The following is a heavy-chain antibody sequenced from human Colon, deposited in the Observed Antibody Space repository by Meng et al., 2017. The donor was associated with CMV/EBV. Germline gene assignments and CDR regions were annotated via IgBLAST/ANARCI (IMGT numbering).Heavy chain of an antibody. V-gene: IGHV3-43D*03. Sequence: GESLKISCAASGFTFADFAMHWVRQAPGKGLEWVALISGDSITTYYGDAVSGRFTISRDNSKNALYLQMDFLGPEDTAVYCCSKDRTNYASGWFDFWGQGTLVTVSS. CDR1: GFTFADFA. CDR3: SKDRTNYASGWFDF. J-gene: IGHJ4*02. D-gene: IGHD6-19*01. CDR2: ISGDSITT.